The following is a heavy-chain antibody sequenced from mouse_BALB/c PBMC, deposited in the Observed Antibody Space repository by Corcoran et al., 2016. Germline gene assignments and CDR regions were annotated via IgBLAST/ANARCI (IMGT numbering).Heavy chain of an antibody. V-gene: IGHV1-66*01. Sequence: QVQLQQSGPELVKPGASVKISCKASSYSFTSYYIHWVKQRPGQGLEWIGWIFPGSGNTKYNEKFKGKATLTADTSSSTAYMQLSSLTSEDSAVYFCARRDGSSLMDYWGQGTSVTVSS. CDR2: IFPGSGNT. J-gene: IGHJ4*01. D-gene: IGHD1-1*01. CDR1: SYSFTSYY. CDR3: ARRDGSSLMDY.